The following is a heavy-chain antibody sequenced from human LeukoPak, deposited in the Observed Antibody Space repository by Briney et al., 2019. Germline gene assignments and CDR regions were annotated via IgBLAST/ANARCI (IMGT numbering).Heavy chain of an antibody. Sequence: GESLQISCQGSGYRFTSYWIGWVRQMPGKGLAWMGIIYSGDSDTRYRPSFQGQVTISADKSISTAYLHWCSLKASPTAMYYCARYEQCGGNSINYWGQGTLVTVSS. D-gene: IGHD4-23*01. J-gene: IGHJ4*02. CDR2: IYSGDSDT. CDR3: ARYEQCGGNSINY. V-gene: IGHV5-51*01. CDR1: GYRFTSYW.